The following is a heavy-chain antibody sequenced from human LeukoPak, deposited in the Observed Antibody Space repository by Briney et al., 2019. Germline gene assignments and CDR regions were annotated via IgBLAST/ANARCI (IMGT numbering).Heavy chain of an antibody. J-gene: IGHJ4*02. CDR3: AKDRNIPGFGAY. V-gene: IGHV3-23*01. D-gene: IGHD3-3*01. CDR2: IIGSGDSR. Sequence: GSLRLSFAASGFAFSGFGMSWVRRAPGKGGEWGSGIIGSGDSRYYSDSVEGRGTISRGNCKNTLHLQMNSRSTEYTAVYYCAKDRNIPGFGAYWGQGTLVPVSS. CDR1: GFAFSGFG.